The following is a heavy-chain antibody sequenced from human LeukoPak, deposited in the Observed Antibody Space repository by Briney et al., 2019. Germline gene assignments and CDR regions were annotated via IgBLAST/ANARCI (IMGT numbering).Heavy chain of an antibody. D-gene: IGHD3-16*02. CDR1: GFTFSSYA. Sequence: GGSLRLSCAASGFTFSSYAMSWVRQAPGKGLEWVSAISGSGGSTYYADSVKGRFTISRDNSKNTLYLQMNSLRAEDTAVYYCAKRDDYIWGSYCYTEGFYFDYWGQGTLVTVSS. V-gene: IGHV3-23*01. CDR2: ISGSGGST. CDR3: AKRDDYIWGSYCYTEGFYFDY. J-gene: IGHJ4*02.